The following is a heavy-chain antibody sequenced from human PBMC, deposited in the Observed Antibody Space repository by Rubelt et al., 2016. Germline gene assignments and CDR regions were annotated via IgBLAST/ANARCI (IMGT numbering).Heavy chain of an antibody. V-gene: IGHV3-23*01. Sequence: VQLQESGPGLVKPSETLSLTCTVSGGSVSSGSYYWVWIRQPPGKGLEWVSGISGRGGSTYYADSMKGRFTISRDNSKNTLYLQMNSVGADDTAVYYCAREGPRGYQLAYWGQGTLVTVSS. CDR3: AREGPRGYQLAY. D-gene: IGHD1-1*01. CDR1: GGSVSSGSYY. J-gene: IGHJ4*02. CDR2: ISGRGGST.